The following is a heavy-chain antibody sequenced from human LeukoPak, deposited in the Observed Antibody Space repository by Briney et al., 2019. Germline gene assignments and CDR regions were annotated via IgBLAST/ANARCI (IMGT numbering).Heavy chain of an antibody. CDR2: ISGGGETT. D-gene: IGHD4-17*01. Sequence: GGSLRLSCAAAGFTFNNYAMNWVRQAPGKGLEWVSSISGGGETTYYADSAKGRFTISRDNSQNTLYLQMNSLRAEDTAVYYCARDYADYVGYFFFDYWGQGTLATVSS. CDR3: ARDYADYVGYFFFDY. J-gene: IGHJ4*02. V-gene: IGHV3-23*01. CDR1: GFTFNNYA.